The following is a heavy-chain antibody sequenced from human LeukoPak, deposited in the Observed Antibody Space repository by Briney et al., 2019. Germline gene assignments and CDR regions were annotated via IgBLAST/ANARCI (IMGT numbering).Heavy chain of an antibody. CDR3: ARAMTTGPYYYGMDV. V-gene: IGHV1-46*01. D-gene: IGHD4-11*01. CDR1: GYTFTSYY. CDR2: INPSGGST. Sequence: ASVKVSCKASGYTFTSYYMHWVRQAPGQGLEWMGLINPSGGSTSYAQKFQGRVTMTRDTSTSTVYMELSSLRSEDTAVYYCARAMTTGPYYYGMDVWGQGTTVTVSS. J-gene: IGHJ6*02.